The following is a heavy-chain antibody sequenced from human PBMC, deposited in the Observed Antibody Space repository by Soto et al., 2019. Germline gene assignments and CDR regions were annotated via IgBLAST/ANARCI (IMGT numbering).Heavy chain of an antibody. CDR2: TYESGST. CDR1: GGSIGSYY. D-gene: IGHD3-10*01. CDR3: ARARITLVREIIKYNMDI. V-gene: IGHV4-59*01. Sequence: SETLSLTCTVSGGSIGSYYWSWIRQPPGKGLEWIGYTYESGSTNSNPSLQSRVTISVDTSKNQFYLNLSPVTAADTATYYCARARITLVREIIKYNMDIWGQGTTLTVSS. J-gene: IGHJ6*02.